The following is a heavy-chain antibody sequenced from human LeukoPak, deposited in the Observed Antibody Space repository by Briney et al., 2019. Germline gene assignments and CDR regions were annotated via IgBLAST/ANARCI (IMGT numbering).Heavy chain of an antibody. V-gene: IGHV4-39*07. Sequence: PSETLSLTCTVSRGSISSSSYYWGWIRQPPGKGLEWIGRIYTSGSTNYNPSLKSRVTMSVDTSKNQFSLKLSSVTAADTAVYYCARGPVVPAAIDYWGQGTLVTVSS. CDR3: ARGPVVPAAIDY. D-gene: IGHD2-2*02. CDR1: RGSISSSSYY. CDR2: IYTSGST. J-gene: IGHJ4*02.